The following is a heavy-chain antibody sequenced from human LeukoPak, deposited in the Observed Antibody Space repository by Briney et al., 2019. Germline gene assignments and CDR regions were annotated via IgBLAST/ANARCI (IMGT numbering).Heavy chain of an antibody. CDR3: TTGRDYDFWSGYIY. CDR1: GFTFSDYY. D-gene: IGHD3-3*01. J-gene: IGHJ4*02. CDR2: IKSKTDGGTT. Sequence: PGGSLRLSCAASGFTFSDYYMSWVRQAPGKGLEWVGRIKSKTDGGTTDYAAPVKGRFTISRDDSKNTLYLQMNSLKTEDTAVYYCTTGRDYDFWSGYIYWGQGTLVTVSS. V-gene: IGHV3-15*01.